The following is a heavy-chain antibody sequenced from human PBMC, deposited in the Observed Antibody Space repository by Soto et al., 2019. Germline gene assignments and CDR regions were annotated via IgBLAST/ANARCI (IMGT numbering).Heavy chain of an antibody. J-gene: IGHJ4*02. CDR2: IYYSGST. CDR3: ARMGSSSEFDY. Sequence: SETLSLTCTVSGGSISSYYWSWIRQPPGKGLEWIGYIYYSGSTNYNPSLKSRVTISVDTSKNQFSLKLSSVTAADTAVYYCARMGSSSEFDYWGQGTLVTVYS. V-gene: IGHV4-59*08. D-gene: IGHD6-6*01. CDR1: GGSISSYY.